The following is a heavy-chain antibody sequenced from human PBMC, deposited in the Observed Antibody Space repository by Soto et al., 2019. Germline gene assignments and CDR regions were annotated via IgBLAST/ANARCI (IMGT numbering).Heavy chain of an antibody. J-gene: IGHJ4*02. V-gene: IGHV3-43*01. D-gene: IGHD6-19*01. Sequence: EVQLVESGGVVVQPGGSLRLSCAASGFNFDDYTMHWVRQAPGKGLEWVSLISWDGGSTYHADSVKGRFTISRDNSKYSRYLQMNSLRTEDSALYYCAKDITGSGWYSLDYWGQGALVTVSS. CDR1: GFNFDDYT. CDR2: ISWDGGST. CDR3: AKDITGSGWYSLDY.